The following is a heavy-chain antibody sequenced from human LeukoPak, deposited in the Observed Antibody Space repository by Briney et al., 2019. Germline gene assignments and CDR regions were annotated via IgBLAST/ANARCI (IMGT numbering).Heavy chain of an antibody. V-gene: IGHV3-48*04. CDR2: ISSSGSTI. Sequence: GGSLRLSCAASGVTFSSYGMSWVRQAPGKGLEWVSDISSSGSTIYYADSVKGRFTISRDNAKNSLYLQMDSLRAEDTAVYYCARDWSLGGGYFDYWGQGTLVTVSS. CDR1: GVTFSSYG. CDR3: ARDWSLGGGYFDY. J-gene: IGHJ4*02. D-gene: IGHD3-16*01.